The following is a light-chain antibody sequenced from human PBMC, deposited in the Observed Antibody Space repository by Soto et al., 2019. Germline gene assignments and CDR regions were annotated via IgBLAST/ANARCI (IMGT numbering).Light chain of an antibody. CDR2: GAS. CDR1: QSVNNN. J-gene: IGKJ1*01. CDR3: QEYNTWPWT. V-gene: IGKV3-15*01. Sequence: ETLMTQSPATLSVSPGERATLSCRASQSVNNNLAWYQQKLGQAPRVLIYGASTSATGIPARFTGSGSGTEFILTINSLQSEDSAVYYCQEYNTWPWTFGQGTKVEFK.